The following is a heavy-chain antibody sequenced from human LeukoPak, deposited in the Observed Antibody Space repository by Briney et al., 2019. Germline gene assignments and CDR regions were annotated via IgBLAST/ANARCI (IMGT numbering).Heavy chain of an antibody. CDR2: INHSGIT. Sequence: SETLSLTCAVYGGSFSGYYWIRQPPGKGLEWIGEINHSGITNYNPSLKSRVTISVDTSKNQFSLKLTSVTAADTAVYFCARGPQYCTRTTCPRWGQGTLVTVSS. CDR1: GGSFSGYY. J-gene: IGHJ4*02. D-gene: IGHD2-2*01. CDR3: ARGPQYCTRTTCPR. V-gene: IGHV4-34*01.